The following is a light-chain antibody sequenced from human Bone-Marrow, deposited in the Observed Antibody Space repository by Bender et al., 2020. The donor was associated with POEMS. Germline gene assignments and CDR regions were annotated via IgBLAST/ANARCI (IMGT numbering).Light chain of an antibody. CDR2: DVR. CDR1: SSDVGGYKY. CDR3: TSYTTSNTLL. J-gene: IGLJ3*02. V-gene: IGLV2-14*03. Sequence: QSALTQPASVSGSPGQSITISCTGTSSDVGGYKYVSWYQQHPGKAPKLILYDVRNRPSGVSNRFSGSKSGNTASLTISGLQAEDEADYYCTSYTTSNTLLFGGGTKLTVL.